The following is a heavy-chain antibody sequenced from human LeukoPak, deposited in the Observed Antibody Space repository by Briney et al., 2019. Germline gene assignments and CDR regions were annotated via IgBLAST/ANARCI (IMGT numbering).Heavy chain of an antibody. CDR3: ARGPGRYCSSTSCSHFDY. CDR1: GFTFSSYA. D-gene: IGHD2-2*01. V-gene: IGHV3-23*01. J-gene: IGHJ4*02. Sequence: PGGSLRLSCAASGFTFSSYAMSWVRQAPGKGLEWVSAISGSGGSTYYADSVKGRFTISRDNSKNTLYLQMNSLRAEDTAVYYCARGPGRYCSSTSCSHFDYWGQGTLVTVSS. CDR2: ISGSGGST.